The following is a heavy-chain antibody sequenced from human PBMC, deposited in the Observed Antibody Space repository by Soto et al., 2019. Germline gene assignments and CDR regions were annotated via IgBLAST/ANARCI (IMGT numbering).Heavy chain of an antibody. J-gene: IGHJ5*02. V-gene: IGHV4-34*01. CDR2: INHSGST. CDR1: GGSFSGYY. CDR3: ARHNPILGYCSSTSCYGKGWFDP. D-gene: IGHD2-2*01. Sequence: PSETLSLTCAVYGGSFSGYYWSWIRQPPGKGLEWIGEINHSGSTNYSPSLKSRVTISVDTSKNQFSLKLSSVTAADTAVYYCARHNPILGYCSSTSCYGKGWFDPWGQGTLVTVSS.